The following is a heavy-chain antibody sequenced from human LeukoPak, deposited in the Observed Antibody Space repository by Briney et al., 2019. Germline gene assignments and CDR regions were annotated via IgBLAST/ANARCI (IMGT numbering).Heavy chain of an antibody. CDR3: ARLRITMVRGVSSLDY. Sequence: GESLKISCKGSGYSFTSYWIGWVRQMPAKGLEWMGIIYPGDSDTRYSPSFQGQVTISADKSISTAYLQWSSLKASDTAMYYCARLRITMVRGVSSLDYWGQGTLVTVSS. J-gene: IGHJ4*02. V-gene: IGHV5-51*01. CDR2: IYPGDSDT. CDR1: GYSFTSYW. D-gene: IGHD3-10*01.